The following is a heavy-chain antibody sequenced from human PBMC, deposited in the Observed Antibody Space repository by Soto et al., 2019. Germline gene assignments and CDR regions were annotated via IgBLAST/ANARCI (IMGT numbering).Heavy chain of an antibody. Sequence: EVQLVESGGGLVQHGGSLRLSCAASGFTCSSYWMSWVRQAPGKGLEWVANIKQDGSEKYYVDSVKGRFTISRDNAKKSLYLQMNSLRAEDTAVYYCARDPAIVGATGGFDYWGQGTLVTVSS. CDR1: GFTCSSYW. CDR3: ARDPAIVGATGGFDY. J-gene: IGHJ4*02. D-gene: IGHD1-26*01. V-gene: IGHV3-7*03. CDR2: IKQDGSEK.